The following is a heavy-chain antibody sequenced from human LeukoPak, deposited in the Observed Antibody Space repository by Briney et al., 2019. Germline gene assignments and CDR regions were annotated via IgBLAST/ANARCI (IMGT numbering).Heavy chain of an antibody. J-gene: IGHJ4*02. CDR2: IGTTDDT. Sequence: GGSLRLSCAASGFTFSRYDMHWVRQATGKGLEWVSAIGTTDDTYYPVSVKGRFTISRENAKSSLYLQMNSLRAGDTAVYYCARASGSHFDYWGQGTLVTVSS. D-gene: IGHD1-26*01. CDR1: GFTFSRYD. V-gene: IGHV3-13*04. CDR3: ARASGSHFDY.